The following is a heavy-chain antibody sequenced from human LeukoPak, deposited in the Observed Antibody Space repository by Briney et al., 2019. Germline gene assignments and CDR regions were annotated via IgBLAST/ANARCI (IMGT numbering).Heavy chain of an antibody. CDR2: INPNSGGT. D-gene: IGHD2-21*01. V-gene: IGHV1-2*02. CDR3: ARADRLHGGPYLIGP. J-gene: IGHJ5*02. Sequence: ASVKVSCRPSGYTFTDYYMHWVRQAPGQGLECMGWINPNSGGTSSAQKFQGRVTMTRDTSITTVYMEMSSLTSDDTAIYYCARADRLHGGPYLIGPWGQGTLVTVSA. CDR1: GYTFTDYY.